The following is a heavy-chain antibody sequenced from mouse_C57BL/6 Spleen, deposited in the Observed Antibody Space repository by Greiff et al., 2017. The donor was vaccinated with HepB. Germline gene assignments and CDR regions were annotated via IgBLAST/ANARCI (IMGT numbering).Heavy chain of an antibody. CDR1: GYAFSSYW. V-gene: IGHV1-80*01. D-gene: IGHD6-2*01. CDR3: ARERRSLYWYFDG. J-gene: IGHJ1*03. Sequence: QVQLQQSGAELVKPGASVKISCKASGYAFSSYWMNWVKQRPGKGLEWIGQIYPGDGDTNYNGKFKGKATLTADKSSSTAYMQLSSLTSEDSAVYFCARERRSLYWYFDGWGTGTTVTVSS. CDR2: IYPGDGDT.